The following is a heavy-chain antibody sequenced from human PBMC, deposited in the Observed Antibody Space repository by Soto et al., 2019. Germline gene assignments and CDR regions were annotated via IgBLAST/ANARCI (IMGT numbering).Heavy chain of an antibody. CDR2: MYYSGRT. J-gene: IGHJ4*02. Sequence: SETLSLTCTVSGGSVSSGSYYWSWIRQPPGKGLEWIGYMYYSGRTNYNHSLNSRVTISVDTSKNHFSLKLSSLTAADTAVYYCVRVMSMAVAGRVFPDRLDYWVREPWSPSPQ. V-gene: IGHV4-61*01. D-gene: IGHD6-19*01. CDR3: VRVMSMAVAGRVFPDRLDY. CDR1: GGSVSSGSYY.